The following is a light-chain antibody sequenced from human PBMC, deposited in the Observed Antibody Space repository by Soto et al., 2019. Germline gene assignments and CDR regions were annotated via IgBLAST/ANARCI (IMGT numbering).Light chain of an antibody. V-gene: IGKV3-20*01. J-gene: IGKJ4*01. CDR2: GAS. CDR3: QQYGSSPLT. CDR1: QSVSGSY. Sequence: ELVLTQSPGTLSLSPGERATLSCRASQSVSGSYLAWYQQKPGQAPRLLIYGASSRATGIPDRFSGSGSGTDFTINISRLEPEDFAVYYCQQYGSSPLTFGRGTKVEIK.